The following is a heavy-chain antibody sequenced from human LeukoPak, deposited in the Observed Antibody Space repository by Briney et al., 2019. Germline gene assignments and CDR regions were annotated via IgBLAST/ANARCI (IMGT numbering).Heavy chain of an antibody. V-gene: IGHV3-15*01. Sequence: GGSLRLSCAASGFTFSNAWMSWVRQAPGKGLEWVGRIKSKTDGGTTDYAAPVKGRFTISRDDSKNTLYLQMTSLKTEDTAVYYCITDTADFWSGYYDYWGQGTLVTVSS. CDR3: ITDTADFWSGYYDY. J-gene: IGHJ4*02. CDR2: IKSKTDGGTT. D-gene: IGHD3-3*01. CDR1: GFTFSNAW.